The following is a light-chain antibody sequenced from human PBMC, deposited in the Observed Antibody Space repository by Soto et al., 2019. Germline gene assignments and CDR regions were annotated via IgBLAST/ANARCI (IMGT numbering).Light chain of an antibody. J-gene: IGLJ3*02. CDR3: ATWDSSLSAWL. CDR1: TSNIGSNL. Sequence: QSVLTQPPSVSAAPGQMVTISCSGSTSNIGSNLVSWYQQLPGTAPKLLIYDNNKRPSGIPDRFSGSKSGTSATLGITGLQTGDEADYHCATWDSSLSAWLFGGGTKLTVL. CDR2: DNN. V-gene: IGLV1-51*01.